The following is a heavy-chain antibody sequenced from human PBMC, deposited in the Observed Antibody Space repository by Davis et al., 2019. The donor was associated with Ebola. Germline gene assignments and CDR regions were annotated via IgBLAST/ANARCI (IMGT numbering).Heavy chain of an antibody. CDR1: GGSIRTYY. CDR3: ASTARYYYYGMDV. CDR2: IYYSGST. D-gene: IGHD5-18*01. Sequence: MPSETLSLTCTVSGGSIRTYYWSWIRQPPGKGLEWIGYIYYSGSTNYNPSLKSRVTISVDTSKNQFSLKLSSVTAADTAVYYCASTARYYYYGMDVWGQGTTVTVSS. J-gene: IGHJ6*02. V-gene: IGHV4-59*01.